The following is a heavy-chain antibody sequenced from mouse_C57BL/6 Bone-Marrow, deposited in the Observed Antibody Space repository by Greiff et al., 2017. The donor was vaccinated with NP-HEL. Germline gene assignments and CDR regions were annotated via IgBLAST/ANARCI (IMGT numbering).Heavy chain of an antibody. CDR1: GFTFSSYA. V-gene: IGHV5-4*01. D-gene: IGHD1-1*01. Sequence: EVHLVESGGGLVKPGGSLKLSCAASGFTFSSYAMSWVRQTPEKRLEWVATISDGGSYTYYPDNVKGRFTITRDNAKNNLYLQMSHLKSEDTAMYYCARARYYYGSLFAYWGQGTLVTVSA. CDR3: ARARYYYGSLFAY. J-gene: IGHJ3*01. CDR2: ISDGGSYT.